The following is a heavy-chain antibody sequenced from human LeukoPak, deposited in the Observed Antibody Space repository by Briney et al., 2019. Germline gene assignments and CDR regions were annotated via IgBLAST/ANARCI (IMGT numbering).Heavy chain of an antibody. D-gene: IGHD6-13*01. CDR1: GYTLTELS. Sequence: GASVKVSCKVSGYTLTELSMHWVRQAPGKGLEWMGGFDPEDGETIYAQKFQGRVTMTEDTSTDTAYMELSSLRSEDTAVYYCVKAAAGPNDAFDIWGQGTMVTVSS. V-gene: IGHV1-24*01. J-gene: IGHJ3*02. CDR3: VKAAAGPNDAFDI. CDR2: FDPEDGET.